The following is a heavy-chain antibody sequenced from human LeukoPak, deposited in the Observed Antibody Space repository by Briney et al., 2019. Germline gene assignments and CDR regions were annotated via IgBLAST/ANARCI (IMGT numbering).Heavy chain of an antibody. J-gene: IGHJ4*02. D-gene: IGHD5-18*01. Sequence: GGSLRLSCAASGFTFSSYSMNWVRQAPGKGLEWVSSISSSSSYIYYADSVKGRFTISRDNAKNSLYLQMNSLRAEDTAVYYCARDNGVDTAMVDMVRFDYWGQGTLVTVSS. CDR2: ISSSSSYI. V-gene: IGHV3-21*01. CDR1: GFTFSSYS. CDR3: ARDNGVDTAMVDMVRFDY.